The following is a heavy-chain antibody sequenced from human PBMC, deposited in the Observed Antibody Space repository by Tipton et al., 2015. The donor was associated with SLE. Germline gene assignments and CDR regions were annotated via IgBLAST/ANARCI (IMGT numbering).Heavy chain of an antibody. CDR1: GGSISSSSYS. V-gene: IGHV4-39*07. J-gene: IGHJ6*02. CDR2: IYYSGTT. D-gene: IGHD5-12*01. Sequence: TLSLTCTVSGGSISSSSYSWGWIRQPPGKGLDWIGTIYYSGTTYYNPSLKSRVTISVDTSKIQFSLKLSSVTAADTAVYYCAIGGDSGYDLWGQGTTVIVSS. CDR3: AIGGDSGYDL.